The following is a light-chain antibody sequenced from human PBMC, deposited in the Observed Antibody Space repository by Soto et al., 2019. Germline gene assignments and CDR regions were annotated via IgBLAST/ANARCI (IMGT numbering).Light chain of an antibody. Sequence: DIQLTQSPSTLSASVGDIVTITCRASQSISSWLAWYQQKPGKAPNLLIYKTSNLESGVPSRFSGSGSGTEFTLTISSLQPDDCATYYCQYYNDYCWTFGQGTKVEIK. J-gene: IGKJ1*01. CDR3: QYYNDYCWT. CDR2: KTS. CDR1: QSISSW. V-gene: IGKV1-5*03.